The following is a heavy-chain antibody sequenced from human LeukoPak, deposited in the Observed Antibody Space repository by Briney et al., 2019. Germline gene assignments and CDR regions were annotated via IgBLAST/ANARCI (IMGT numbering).Heavy chain of an antibody. CDR2: IYTGGST. V-gene: IGHV3-66*01. Sequence: PGGSLRLSCAASGFTVSSSYMSWVRQAPGKGLEWVSVIYTGGSTYYADSVKGRFTTSRDNSKKTLYLQMNSLRAEDTAVYYCATGGYCGGGTCRFDPWGQGTLVTVSP. D-gene: IGHD2-15*01. CDR3: ATGGYCGGGTCRFDP. J-gene: IGHJ5*02. CDR1: GFTVSSSY.